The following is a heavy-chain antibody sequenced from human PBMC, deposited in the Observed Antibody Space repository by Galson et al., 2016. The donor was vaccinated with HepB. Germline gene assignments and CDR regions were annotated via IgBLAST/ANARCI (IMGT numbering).Heavy chain of an antibody. J-gene: IGHJ4*02. CDR1: GFTFSNSA. CDR3: AADGYTSGWYVGY. D-gene: IGHD6-19*01. V-gene: IGHV1-58*01. Sequence: QSGAEVKKPGESLKISCKASGFTFSNSAVQWVRQARGQRLEWIGWIVVGSGNTNYAKKFQERVTITRDMSTRTAYMELNSLRSEDTAVYYCAADGYTSGWYVGYWGQGTLVTVSS. CDR2: IVVGSGNT.